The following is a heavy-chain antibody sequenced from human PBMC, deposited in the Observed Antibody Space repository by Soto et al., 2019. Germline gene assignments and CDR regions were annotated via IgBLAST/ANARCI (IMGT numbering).Heavy chain of an antibody. J-gene: IGHJ4*02. D-gene: IGHD2-15*01. CDR1: GFTFSSYG. Sequence: LRLSCAASGFTFSSYGMHWVRQAPGKGLEWVAVIWYDGSNKYYADSAKGRFTISRDNSKNTLYLQMNSLRAEDTAVYYCARDQRYCSGGSCTISGYFDYWRQGTLVTVSS. V-gene: IGHV3-33*01. CDR2: IWYDGSNK. CDR3: ARDQRYCSGGSCTISGYFDY.